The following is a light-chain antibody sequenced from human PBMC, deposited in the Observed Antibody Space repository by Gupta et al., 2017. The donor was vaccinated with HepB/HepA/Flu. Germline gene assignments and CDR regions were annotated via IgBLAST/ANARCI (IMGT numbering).Light chain of an antibody. CDR2: RAS. CDR1: QTKSSW. J-gene: IGKJ1*01. CDR3: QQYTTCSRT. V-gene: IGKV1-5*03. Sequence: DIQMTQSPSTLSASVGDRVTITCRASQTKSSWSVWYQQRPGKAPKLLIQRASSLESGVPSRFSGSQAGAEFTLTINSLQPDDFATNYCQQYTTCSRTFGQGTKVEIK.